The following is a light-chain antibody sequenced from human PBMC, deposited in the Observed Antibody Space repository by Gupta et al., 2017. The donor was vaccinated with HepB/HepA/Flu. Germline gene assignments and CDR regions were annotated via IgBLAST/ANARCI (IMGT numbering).Light chain of an antibody. J-gene: IGLJ3*02. CDR2: SNN. CDR1: SSNIGSTT. V-gene: IGLV1-44*01. CDR3: AAWEDSLNGWV. Sequence: QSVLTQPPSPSGTPGQTVTISCSGSSSNIGSTTVNRYQQLPGTAPKLLTYSNNQRPSGVPDRFSGSKSGTSASLAISGLQSEDEADYYCAAWEDSLNGWVFGGGTKLTVL.